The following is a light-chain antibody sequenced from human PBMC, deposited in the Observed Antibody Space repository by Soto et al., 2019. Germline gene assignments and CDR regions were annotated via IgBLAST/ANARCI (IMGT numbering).Light chain of an antibody. J-gene: IGLJ1*01. CDR1: SSNIGNNY. CDR3: VTWDNSLSAWV. Sequence: QSVLTQPPSVSAAPGQKVTISCSRSSSNIGNNYVSWYQQLPGTAPKLLIYENIKRPSGIPDRFSGSKSGTSATLGITGHQTGDEADYYCVTWDNSLSAWVFGAGTKVTVL. V-gene: IGLV1-51*02. CDR2: ENI.